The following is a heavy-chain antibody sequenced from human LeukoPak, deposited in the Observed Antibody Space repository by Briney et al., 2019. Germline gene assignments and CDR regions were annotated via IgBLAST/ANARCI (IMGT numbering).Heavy chain of an antibody. Sequence: GESLKISCQASGYNFNGYWIGWTRQVPGKGLEWIGIIFPTDSDTRYSPSFQRQVPISVDKSTTTAYLEWSSLRASDTAMYYCARRLSDFADYFYGMEVWGQGTTVTVSS. CDR1: GYNFNGYW. D-gene: IGHD2/OR15-2a*01. CDR3: ARRLSDFADYFYGMEV. CDR2: IFPTDSDT. J-gene: IGHJ6*02. V-gene: IGHV5-51*01.